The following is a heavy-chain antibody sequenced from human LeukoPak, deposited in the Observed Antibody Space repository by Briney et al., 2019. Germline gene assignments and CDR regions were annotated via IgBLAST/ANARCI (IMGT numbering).Heavy chain of an antibody. V-gene: IGHV3-74*01. J-gene: IGHJ4*02. CDR2: INGDGSST. D-gene: IGHD3-10*01. CDR3: ESPKFGGYFDY. CDR1: GFTFSSQW. Sequence: PGGSLRLSCAVSGFTFSSQWIHWVRHAPGKGLVWVSRINGDGSSTNYADSVQGRFTISRDNAKNTMYLQMNSLRVEDTAVYYCESPKFGGYFDYWGQGTLVTVSS.